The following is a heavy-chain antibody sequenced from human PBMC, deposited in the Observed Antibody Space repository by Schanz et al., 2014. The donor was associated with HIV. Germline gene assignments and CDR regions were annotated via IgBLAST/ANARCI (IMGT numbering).Heavy chain of an antibody. V-gene: IGHV3-33*06. CDR3: AKGSSLWSFYYGMDV. D-gene: IGHD3-10*01. Sequence: QVQLVESGGGVVQPGRSLRLSCTASGFTFSSSGMHWVRQAPGKGLEWVAAMWYDESHKGYADSVKGRFTISRDNSKNTLYLQMNSLRAEDTAVYHCAKGSSLWSFYYGMDVWGQGTTVTVSS. CDR1: GFTFSSSG. J-gene: IGHJ6*02. CDR2: MWYDESHK.